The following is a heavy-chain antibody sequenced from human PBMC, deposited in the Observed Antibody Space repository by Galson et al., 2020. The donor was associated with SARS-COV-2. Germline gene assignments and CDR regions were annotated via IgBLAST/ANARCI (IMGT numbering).Heavy chain of an antibody. D-gene: IGHD3-10*01. CDR1: GGSISSSAYY. CDR3: ARQDASGTYGNWCDP. V-gene: IGHV4-39*01. J-gene: IGHJ5*02. Sequence: SETLSLTCTVSGGSISSSAYYWGWIRQPPGKGLESIGGLDYSGSTYYNPSLKSRVTISVDTSKNQFSLKLASVTAADTAVYYCARQDASGTYGNWCDPWGQGTRVTVSS. CDR2: LDYSGST.